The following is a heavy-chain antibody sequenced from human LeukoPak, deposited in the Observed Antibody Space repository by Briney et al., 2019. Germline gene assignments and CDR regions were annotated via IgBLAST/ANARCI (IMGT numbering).Heavy chain of an antibody. CDR1: GFTFSSYA. V-gene: IGHV3-30*01. CDR2: ISYDGSNK. Sequence: PGGSLRLSCAASGFTFSSYAMHWVRQAPGKGLEWVAVISYDGSNKYYADSVKGRFTISRDNSKNTLYLQMNSLRAEDTAGYYCARGLGRNDYYYYYYMDVWGKGTTVTVSS. D-gene: IGHD3-10*01. J-gene: IGHJ6*03. CDR3: ARGLGRNDYYYYYYMDV.